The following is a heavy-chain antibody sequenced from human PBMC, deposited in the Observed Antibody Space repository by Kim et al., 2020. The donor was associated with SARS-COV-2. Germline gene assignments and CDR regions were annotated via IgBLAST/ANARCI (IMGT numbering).Heavy chain of an antibody. V-gene: IGHV4-59*08. J-gene: IGHJ4*02. CDR3: ARRAAMATIIDY. D-gene: IGHD5-12*01. CDR1: GGSISSYY. CDR2: IYYSGST. Sequence: SETLSLTCTVSGGSISSYYWSWIRQPPGKGLEWIGFIYYSGSTSYNPSLKSRVTISVDTSKNQFSRQLNSVTAADTAVYYCARRAAMATIIDYWGQGVLGTVSP.